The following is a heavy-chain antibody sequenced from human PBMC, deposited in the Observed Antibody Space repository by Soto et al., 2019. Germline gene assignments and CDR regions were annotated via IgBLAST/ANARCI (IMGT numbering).Heavy chain of an antibody. J-gene: IGHJ5*02. CDR2: ISSSSSTI. V-gene: IGHV3-48*02. CDR3: ARENYGDYLNWFDP. Sequence: SLRLSCAASGFTFSSYSMNWVRQAPGKGLEWVSYISSSSSTIYCADSVKGRFTISRDNAKNSLYLQMNSLRDEDTAVYYCARENYGDYLNWFDPWGQGTLVTVSS. CDR1: GFTFSSYS. D-gene: IGHD4-17*01.